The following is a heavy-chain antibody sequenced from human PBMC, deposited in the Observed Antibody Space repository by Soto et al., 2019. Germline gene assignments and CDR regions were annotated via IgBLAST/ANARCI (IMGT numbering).Heavy chain of an antibody. V-gene: IGHV1-69*13. CDR2: IIPIFGTA. Sequence: EASVKVSCKASGGTFSSYAISWVRQAPGQGLEWMGGIIPIFGTANYAQKFQGRVTITADESTSTAYMELSSLRSEDTAVYYCAREPDRDSSGYSNWFDPWGQGTLVTAPQ. D-gene: IGHD3-22*01. CDR3: AREPDRDSSGYSNWFDP. CDR1: GGTFSSYA. J-gene: IGHJ5*02.